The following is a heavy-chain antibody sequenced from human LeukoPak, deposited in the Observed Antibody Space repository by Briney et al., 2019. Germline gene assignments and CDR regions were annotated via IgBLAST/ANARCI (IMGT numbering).Heavy chain of an antibody. Sequence: GGSLRLSCAASGFTFSDYYMSWIRQAPGKGLEWVAVISYDGSNKYYADSVKGRFTISRDNSKNTLYLQMNSLRAEDTAVYYCAKDRVWGSYRRFDYWGQGTLVTVSS. CDR2: ISYDGSNK. V-gene: IGHV3-30*18. J-gene: IGHJ4*02. CDR1: GFTFSDYY. D-gene: IGHD3-16*02. CDR3: AKDRVWGSYRRFDY.